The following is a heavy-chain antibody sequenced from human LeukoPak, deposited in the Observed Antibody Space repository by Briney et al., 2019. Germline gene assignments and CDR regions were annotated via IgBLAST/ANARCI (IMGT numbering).Heavy chain of an antibody. J-gene: IGHJ6*02. Sequence: GASVKVSCKASGGTFSSYAISWVRQAPGQGLEWMGRIIPILGIANYAQKFQGRVTITADKSTSTAYMELSSLRSEDTAVYYCARSPTSKKGPDYYGMDVWGQGTTVTVSS. CDR2: IIPILGIA. CDR1: GGTFSSYA. V-gene: IGHV1-69*04. CDR3: ARSPTSKKGPDYYGMDV.